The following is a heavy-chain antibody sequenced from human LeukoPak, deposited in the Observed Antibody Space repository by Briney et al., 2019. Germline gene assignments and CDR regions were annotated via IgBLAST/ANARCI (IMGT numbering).Heavy chain of an antibody. CDR2: IISSSSYI. V-gene: IGHV3-21*01. J-gene: IGHJ5*01. CDR1: GFTFSSYS. D-gene: IGHD6-13*01. CDR3: AGMGALYSSSFGWFEP. Sequence: PGGSLRLSCAASGFTFSSYSMNWVRQAPGKGLEWVSSIISSSSYIYYADSVKGRFTISRDNAKNSLYLQMNSLRAEDTAVYYCAGMGALYSSSFGWFEPWGQGTLVTVFS.